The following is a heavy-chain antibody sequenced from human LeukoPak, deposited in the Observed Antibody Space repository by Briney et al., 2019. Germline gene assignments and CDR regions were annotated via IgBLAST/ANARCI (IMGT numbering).Heavy chain of an antibody. Sequence: PGGSLRLSCAASGFTFDDYAMHWVRQAPGKGLEWVSGISWNSGNIGYADSVKGRFTISRDNAKNSLYLQMNSLRAEDTALYYCAKDKGLGIMTTFGGVTFDYWGQGTLVTVSS. D-gene: IGHD3-16*01. J-gene: IGHJ4*02. CDR3: AKDKGLGIMTTFGGVTFDY. V-gene: IGHV3-9*01. CDR1: GFTFDDYA. CDR2: ISWNSGNI.